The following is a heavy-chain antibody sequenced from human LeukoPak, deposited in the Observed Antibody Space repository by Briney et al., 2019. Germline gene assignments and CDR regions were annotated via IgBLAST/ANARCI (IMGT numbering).Heavy chain of an antibody. D-gene: IGHD6-19*01. CDR3: ARELGRAVAGTTLDAFDI. J-gene: IGHJ3*02. Sequence: ASVKVSCKASGYTFTGYYMHWVRQAPGQGLEWMGWINPNSGGTNYAQKFQGRVTMTRDTSISTAYMELSRLRSDDTAVYDCARELGRAVAGTTLDAFDIWGQGTMVTVSS. V-gene: IGHV1-2*02. CDR1: GYTFTGYY. CDR2: INPNSGGT.